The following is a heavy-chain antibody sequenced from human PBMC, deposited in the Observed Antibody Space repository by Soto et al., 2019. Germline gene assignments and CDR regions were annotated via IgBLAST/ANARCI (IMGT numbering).Heavy chain of an antibody. J-gene: IGHJ4*02. CDR3: ARGQAGWLQFWGFYH. Sequence: QVQLQQWGAGLLKPSETLSLTCAVHGGPFSDYSWHWIRQPPGKGLEWIGEINHSGSSNYNPSLKSRVTISVDTSKSQFSLNLISVTAADTAVYYCARGQAGWLQFWGFYHWGQGTLVTVSS. CDR1: GGPFSDYS. CDR2: INHSGSS. V-gene: IGHV4-34*01. D-gene: IGHD3-16*01.